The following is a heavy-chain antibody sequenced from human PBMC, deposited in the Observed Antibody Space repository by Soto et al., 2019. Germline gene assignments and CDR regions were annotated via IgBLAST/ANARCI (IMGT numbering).Heavy chain of an antibody. Sequence: GASVKVSCKASGYTFTSYVISWVRQAPGQGLEWMGWISAYNGGTNYAQKFQGRVTMTRDTSISTAYMELSRLRSDDTAVYYCARDGRGYSGYDYPPMYYWRQGTLVPVSS. CDR3: ARDGRGYSGYDYPPMYY. CDR1: GYTFTSYV. V-gene: IGHV1-18*01. CDR2: ISAYNGGT. J-gene: IGHJ4*02. D-gene: IGHD5-12*01.